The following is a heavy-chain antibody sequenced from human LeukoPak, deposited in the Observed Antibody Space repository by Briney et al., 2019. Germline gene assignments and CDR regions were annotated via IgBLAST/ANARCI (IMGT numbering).Heavy chain of an antibody. Sequence: ASVKVSCKASGGTFSSYAISWVRQAPGQGLEWMGGIIPIFGTANYAQKFQGRVTITTDESTSTAYMELSSLRSEDTAVYYCARARGSITGTLDFDYWGQGTLVTVSS. D-gene: IGHD1-7*01. CDR1: GGTFSSYA. CDR2: IIPIFGTA. J-gene: IGHJ4*02. V-gene: IGHV1-69*05. CDR3: ARARGSITGTLDFDY.